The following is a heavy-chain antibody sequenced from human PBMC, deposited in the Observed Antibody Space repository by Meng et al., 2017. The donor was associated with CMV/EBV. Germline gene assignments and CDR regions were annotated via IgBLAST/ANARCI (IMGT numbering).Heavy chain of an antibody. Sequence: LTGIFSGFSLSTSGVVVGWIRQPPGKSLEWLALISWHDDKRYSPSLKSRLTITKDTSKNQVVLTMTNMDPVDTATYYCAHGGAAADRWGQGTLVTVSS. CDR2: ISWHDDK. D-gene: IGHD6-13*01. V-gene: IGHV2-5*01. CDR3: AHGGAAADR. J-gene: IGHJ4*02. CDR1: GFSLSTSGVV.